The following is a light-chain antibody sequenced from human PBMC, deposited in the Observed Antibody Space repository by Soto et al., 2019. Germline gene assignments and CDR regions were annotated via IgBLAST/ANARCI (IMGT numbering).Light chain of an antibody. J-gene: IGLJ2*01. Sequence: QSALTQPASVSGSPGQSITISCTGTSSDVGSYNLVSWYQQHPGKAPKLMIYEGSKRPSGVSNRFSGSKSGNTASLTISGLQAEDEADYYCQSYDSSLSRVFGGGTKVTVL. V-gene: IGLV2-14*02. CDR3: QSYDSSLSRV. CDR1: SSDVGSYNL. CDR2: EGS.